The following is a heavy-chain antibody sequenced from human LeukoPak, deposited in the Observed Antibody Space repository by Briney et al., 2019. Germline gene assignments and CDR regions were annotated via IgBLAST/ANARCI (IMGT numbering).Heavy chain of an antibody. V-gene: IGHV3-7*01. CDR2: IKPDGSQK. J-gene: IGHJ4*02. CDR3: ARDRAVAEFGY. CDR1: GFTFSTFW. D-gene: IGHD6-19*01. Sequence: GGSLRLSGAASGFTFSTFWMAGVRQAPGKGLEWVANIKPDGSQKYYVDSVKGRFTISRDNAKNSLYLQMNSLRAEDTAVYYCARDRAVAEFGYWGQGTLVTVSS.